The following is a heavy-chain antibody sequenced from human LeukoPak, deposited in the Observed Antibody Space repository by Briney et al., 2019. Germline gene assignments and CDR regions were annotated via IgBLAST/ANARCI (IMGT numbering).Heavy chain of an antibody. D-gene: IGHD3-10*01. CDR1: AGSISSYY. V-gene: IGHV4-4*07. J-gene: IGHJ4*02. Sequence: PSETLSLTSTGSAGSISSYYWSWIRQPAGKGLEWIGRIYTSGSTNYNPFLKSRVTMSVDTSKNQFSLKLSSVTAADTAVYYCARESPTYGSGWYFDYWGQGTVVTVSS. CDR2: IYTSGST. CDR3: ARESPTYGSGWYFDY.